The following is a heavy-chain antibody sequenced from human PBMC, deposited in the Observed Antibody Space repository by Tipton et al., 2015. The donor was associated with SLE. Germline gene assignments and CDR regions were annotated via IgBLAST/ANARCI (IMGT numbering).Heavy chain of an antibody. CDR1: GYTFTSYD. Sequence: QLVQSGPEVKKPGAAVKVSCKASGYTFTSYDINWVRQATGQGLEWMGWMNPNSGNTGYAQKFQGSVTITRNTSISTAYMELSSLESEDTAVYYCGRGPGCSGYYNYFDYWGQGTLVAVPS. CDR2: MNPNSGNT. D-gene: IGHD3-3*01. CDR3: GRGPGCSGYYNYFDY. J-gene: IGHJ4*02. V-gene: IGHV1-8*01.